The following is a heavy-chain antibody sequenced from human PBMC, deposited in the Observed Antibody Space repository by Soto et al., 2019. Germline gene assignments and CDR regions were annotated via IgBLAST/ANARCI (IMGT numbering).Heavy chain of an antibody. CDR2: FSLSGTT. CDR3: ARGMTPPGAPAWYYFDS. D-gene: IGHD2-8*02. CDR1: GASLTGRFF. V-gene: IGHV4-4*07. J-gene: IGHJ4*02. Sequence: SDTLCLTCTVSGASLTGRFFWRWIRQPAGKGLEWIGRFSLSGTTNYNPSLRSRVTMSADVSKNQFSLRLTSVTAADTALYYCARGMTPPGAPAWYYFDSWGQGTLVTVSS.